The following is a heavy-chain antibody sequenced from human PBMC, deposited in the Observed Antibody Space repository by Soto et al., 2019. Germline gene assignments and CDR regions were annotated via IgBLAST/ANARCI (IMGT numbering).Heavy chain of an antibody. J-gene: IGHJ6*02. CDR1: GESISSYY. Sequence: PSETLSLSCTVSGESISSYYWSWIRQPAGKGLEWIGRIYISGSTDYNPSLKSRVSMSVDRSKNQFSLRLTSVTAADTAVYYCVRDFSAGGCYPDYCTHVSGPGTTVTV. CDR3: VRDFSAGGCYPDYCTHV. D-gene: IGHD2-15*01. CDR2: IYISGST. V-gene: IGHV4-4*07.